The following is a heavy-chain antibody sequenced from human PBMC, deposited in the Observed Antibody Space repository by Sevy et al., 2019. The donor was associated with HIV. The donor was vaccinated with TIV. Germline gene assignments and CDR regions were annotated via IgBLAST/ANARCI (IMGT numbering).Heavy chain of an antibody. CDR3: ARERTRWQQLVEYYLGMDV. CDR1: GYTFNTYG. CDR2: ISSYYGNT. J-gene: IGHJ6*02. Sequence: ASVKVSCKASGYTFNTYGISWVRQAPGQGLEWMGWISSYYGNTNFAQKFQGRVTMTTDTITNPAYMELTSLRSDETAVYYCARERTRWQQLVEYYLGMDVWGQGTPVTVSS. D-gene: IGHD6-13*01. V-gene: IGHV1-18*01.